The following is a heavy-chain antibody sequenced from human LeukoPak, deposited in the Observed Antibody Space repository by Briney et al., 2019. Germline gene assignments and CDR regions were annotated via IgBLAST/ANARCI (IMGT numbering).Heavy chain of an antibody. CDR3: AKDREGSSYYYYYYMDV. V-gene: IGHV3-30*02. Sequence: GGSLRLSCAASGFSFSNYGMHWVRQAPGKGLEWVAFIRFDGSNKYYADSVKGRFTISRDNSKNTLYLQMNSLRAEDTAVYYCAKDREGSSYYYYYYMDVWGKGTTVTISS. CDR2: IRFDGSNK. CDR1: GFSFSNYG. D-gene: IGHD6-13*01. J-gene: IGHJ6*03.